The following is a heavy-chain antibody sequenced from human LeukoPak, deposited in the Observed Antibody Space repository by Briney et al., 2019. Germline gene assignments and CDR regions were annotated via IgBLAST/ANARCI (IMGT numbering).Heavy chain of an antibody. CDR3: STSPSFGSSWYQFNY. D-gene: IGHD6-13*01. V-gene: IGHV3-23*01. CDR2: ISGRDGRT. CDR1: GLTFYTYA. Sequence: GGSLRLSCAVSGLTFYTYAMSWVRQAPGKGLEWVSAISGRDGRTYYSDSVKGRFTISRDNSQNTLYLQMNTLGAEDTAVYYCSTSPSFGSSWYQFNYWGQGALVIVSS. J-gene: IGHJ4*02.